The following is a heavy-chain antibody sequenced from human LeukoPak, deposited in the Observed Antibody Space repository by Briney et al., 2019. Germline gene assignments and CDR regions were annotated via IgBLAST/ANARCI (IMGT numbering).Heavy chain of an antibody. CDR2: INHSGST. J-gene: IGHJ4*02. CDR1: GGSFSGYY. D-gene: IGHD3-3*01. CDR3: ARAGYDFWSGYCDY. V-gene: IGHV4-34*01. Sequence: PSETLSLTCAVYGGSFSGYYWSWIRQPPGKGLEWIGEINHSGSTNYNPSLKSRVTISVDTSKNQFSLKLSSVTAADTAVYYCARAGYDFWSGYCDYWGQGTLVTVSS.